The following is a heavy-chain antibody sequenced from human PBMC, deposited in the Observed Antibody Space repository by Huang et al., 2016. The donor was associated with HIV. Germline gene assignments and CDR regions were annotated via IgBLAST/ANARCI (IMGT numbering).Heavy chain of an antibody. CDR3: ARQVDGFRSHFDF. J-gene: IGHJ4*02. CDR2: ISPRDSET. CDR1: GYGFSSYW. V-gene: IGHV5-51*01. D-gene: IGHD5-18*01. Sequence: EVLLVQSGAELKEPGESLKISCKASGYGFSSYWIGWVRQKPGKGREWMGVISPRDSETKYSPSFDGQVTIAADKSTRTAYLQWESLKAPDTAIYFCARQVDGFRSHFDFWGQGTLVSVSS.